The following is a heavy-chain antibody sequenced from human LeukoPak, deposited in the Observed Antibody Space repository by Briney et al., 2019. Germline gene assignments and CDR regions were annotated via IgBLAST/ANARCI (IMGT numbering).Heavy chain of an antibody. D-gene: IGHD4-17*01. CDR3: AKEVAKTVTTPFDY. CDR1: GFTFSSYA. J-gene: IGHJ4*02. Sequence: RGSLRLSCAASGFTFSSYAMSWVRQAPGKGLEWVSAISGSGGSTYYADSVKGRFTISRDNSKNTLYLRMNSLRAEDTAVYYCAKEVAKTVTTPFDYWGQGTLVTVSS. V-gene: IGHV3-23*01. CDR2: ISGSGGST.